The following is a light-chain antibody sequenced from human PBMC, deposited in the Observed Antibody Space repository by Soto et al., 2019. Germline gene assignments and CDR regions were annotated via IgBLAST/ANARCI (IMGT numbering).Light chain of an antibody. CDR2: GAS. CDR3: QQYGRSPPFT. J-gene: IGKJ2*01. CDR1: QSVSSTY. Sequence: EIVLTQSPGTLSLSPGERATLSCRASQSVSSTYIAWYQQNPGRAPRLLIYGASSRATGIPDRFSGSGSGTDFTLTISRLEPEDLAVYFFQQYGRSPPFTFGQGPKVEIK. V-gene: IGKV3-20*01.